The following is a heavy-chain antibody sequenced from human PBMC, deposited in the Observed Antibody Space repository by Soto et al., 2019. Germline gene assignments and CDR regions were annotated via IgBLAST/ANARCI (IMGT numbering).Heavy chain of an antibody. J-gene: IGHJ4*02. CDR3: ASHPRDSSGYWYYCTN. Sequence: EVQLVESGGGLVKPGESLRLSCAASGFTFSSYSMTWFRQAPGKGLEWDTSISSSSSYIYYEDSVKGRYTIYRDNAKNSLYDRRNTLRAEDTAVYYCASHPRDSSGYWYYCTNWGQGTLVTGSS. D-gene: IGHD3-22*01. CDR1: GFTFSSYS. V-gene: IGHV3-21*01. CDR2: ISSSSSYI.